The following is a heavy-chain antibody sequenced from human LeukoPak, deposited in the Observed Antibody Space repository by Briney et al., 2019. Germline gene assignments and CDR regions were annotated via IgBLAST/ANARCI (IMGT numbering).Heavy chain of an antibody. D-gene: IGHD3-3*01. V-gene: IGHV4-39*07. Sequence: SETLSLTCTVSGRSISSGGYYWSWIRQPPGKGLKWIGEINHSGSTNYNPSLKSRVTISVDTSKNQFSLKLSSVTAADTAVYYCSGRLQSLEWLLGYYYYGMDVWGQGTTVTVSS. CDR1: GRSISSGGYY. CDR2: INHSGST. J-gene: IGHJ6*02. CDR3: SGRLQSLEWLLGYYYYGMDV.